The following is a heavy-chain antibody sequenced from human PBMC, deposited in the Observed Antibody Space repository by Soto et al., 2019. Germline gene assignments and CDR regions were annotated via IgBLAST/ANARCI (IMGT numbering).Heavy chain of an antibody. D-gene: IGHD2-15*01. CDR2: INTFFDTE. CDR3: ARDPGAASFDF. V-gene: IGHV1-69*05. J-gene: IGHJ4*02. CDR1: GGTFSSYA. Sequence: ASVKVSCKASGGTFSSYAISWVRQAPGQGLELVGWINTFFDTELYAQKFQGRLTLTTDTSTSTAYMDLTTLSSDDTAVYFCARDPGAASFDFWAQGTLVTVSS.